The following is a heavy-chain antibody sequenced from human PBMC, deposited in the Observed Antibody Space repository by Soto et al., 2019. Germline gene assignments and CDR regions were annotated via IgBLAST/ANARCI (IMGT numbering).Heavy chain of an antibody. V-gene: IGHV3-23*01. CDR1: GFGFNSDA. CDR2: ISGSGGST. CDR3: AKGPPTIFGVVIIGYYCGMDV. Sequence: CSLRLSLAAGGFGFNSDAMRLCRQAQVDMREWVSAISGSGGSTYYADPVKGRFTISRDNSKNTLYLQMNSLRAEDTAVYYCAKGPPTIFGVVIIGYYCGMDVWGQGTTVTVSS. D-gene: IGHD3-3*01. J-gene: IGHJ6*02.